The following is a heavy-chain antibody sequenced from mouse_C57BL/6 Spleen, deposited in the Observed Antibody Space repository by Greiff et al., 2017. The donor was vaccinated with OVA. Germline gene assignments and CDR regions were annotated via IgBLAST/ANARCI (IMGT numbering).Heavy chain of an antibody. CDR1: GYTFTSYW. J-gene: IGHJ4*01. D-gene: IGHD1-1*01. CDR2: IDPSDSYT. CDR3: AKTTTRAMDY. V-gene: IGHV1-50*01. Sequence: VQLQQPGAELVKPGASVKLSCKASGYTFTSYWMQWVKQRPGQGLEWIGVIDPSDSYTNYNQKFKGKATVTVDTSSSTAYMQLSSLTSEDSAVYYCAKTTTRAMDYWGQGTSVTVSA.